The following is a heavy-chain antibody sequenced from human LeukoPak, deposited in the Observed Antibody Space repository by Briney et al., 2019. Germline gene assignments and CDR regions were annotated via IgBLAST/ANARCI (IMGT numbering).Heavy chain of an antibody. J-gene: IGHJ3*02. CDR3: ASGLKWLPDAFDI. CDR1: GFTFSSYW. Sequence: GSLRLSCAASGFTFSSYWMHWVRQAPGKGLVWVSRINSDGSSTSYADSVRGRFTISRDNAKNTLYLQMNSLRAEDTAVYYCASGLKWLPDAFDIWGRGTMVTVSS. V-gene: IGHV3-74*01. D-gene: IGHD6-19*01. CDR2: INSDGSST.